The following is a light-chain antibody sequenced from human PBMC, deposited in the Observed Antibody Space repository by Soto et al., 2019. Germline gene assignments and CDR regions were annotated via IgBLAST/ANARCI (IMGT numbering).Light chain of an antibody. V-gene: IGKV1-39*01. J-gene: IGKJ4*01. CDR2: AAF. CDR1: QSINNY. CDR3: RQSYSIPLT. Sequence: DIQMTQSPSSLSASVGDRVTITCRASQSINNYLNWYQQKPGKAPKLLIYAAFSLQSGVPSRFSGSGSGPDFTLTISSLQPEDFATFYCRQSYSIPLTFGGGTKVDIK.